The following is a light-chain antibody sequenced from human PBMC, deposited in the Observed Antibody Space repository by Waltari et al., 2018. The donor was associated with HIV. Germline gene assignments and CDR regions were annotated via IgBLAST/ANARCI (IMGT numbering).Light chain of an antibody. CDR1: QGISNS. CDR3: QHYHSDPPT. J-gene: IGKJ1*01. CDR2: DTS. V-gene: IGKV1-8*01. Sequence: IRMTQPPSPFPASVGDRVTMTCRASQGISNSLALYRHKPGKAPKLLIYDTSTLQTGIPSRFSGGGSGTDFSLTISCLQSEDFATYYCQHYHSDPPTFGQGTKVEIK.